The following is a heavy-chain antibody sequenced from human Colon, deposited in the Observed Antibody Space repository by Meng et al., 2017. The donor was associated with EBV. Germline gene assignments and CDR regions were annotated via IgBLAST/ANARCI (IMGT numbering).Heavy chain of an antibody. CDR2: INTNTGDP. CDR1: GYRLTSYG. CDR3: ARDLRAVGKDRDY. J-gene: IGHJ4*02. Sequence: QVQLVQSGSDLKKPGASVKVSCKASGYRLTSYGINWVRQAPGQGLEGMGWINTNTGDPTYAQAFTGRFVFSFDTSLNTAYLQISNLKAEDTAVYYCARDLRAVGKDRDYWYPGTLVTVS. D-gene: IGHD4-23*01. V-gene: IGHV7-4-1*02.